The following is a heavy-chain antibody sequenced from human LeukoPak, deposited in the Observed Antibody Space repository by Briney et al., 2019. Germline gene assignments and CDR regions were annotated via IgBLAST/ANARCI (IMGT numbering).Heavy chain of an antibody. D-gene: IGHD1-1*01. CDR3: ARDDVAWNDVHWFDP. CDR1: GFTFSYYT. V-gene: IGHV3-21*01. CDR2: ISSTGSSI. J-gene: IGHJ5*02. Sequence: GGSLRLSCAASGFTFSYYTMSWVRQAPGKGLEWVSSISSTGSSIYYADSVKGRFAISRDNAKNSLYLQMSSLRVEDTAVYYCARDDVAWNDVHWFDPWGQGTLVTVSS.